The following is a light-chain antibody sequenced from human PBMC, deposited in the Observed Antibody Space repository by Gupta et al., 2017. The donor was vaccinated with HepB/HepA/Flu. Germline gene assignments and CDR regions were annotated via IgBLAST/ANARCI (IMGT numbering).Light chain of an antibody. J-gene: IGKJ5*01. CDR2: AAS. V-gene: IGKV1-8*01. CDR1: QGISSY. Sequence: AIRMTKSPSSFSASTGDRVTITCRASQGISSYLAWYQQKPGKAPKLLIYAASTLQSGVPSRFSGSGSGTDFTLTISCLQSEDVAAYYCKQYYSYPSTFGQGTRLEI. CDR3: KQYYSYPST.